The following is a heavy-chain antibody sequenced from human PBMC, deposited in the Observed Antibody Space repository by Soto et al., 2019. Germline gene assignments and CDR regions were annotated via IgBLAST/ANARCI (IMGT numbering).Heavy chain of an antibody. D-gene: IGHD3-9*01. V-gene: IGHV4-31*11. J-gene: IGHJ5*02. CDR2: IAYSGDT. CDR1: GAYISCAGSY. Sequence: SETLSLTCVVSGAYISCAGSYWFGIRKPPGKGLEWIGYIAYSGDTYYNPSLRRRVTISADRSENKFSLTLKSVTAADTAVYFCARDFERSAIGPWGQGTSVTVSS. CDR3: ARDFERSAIGP.